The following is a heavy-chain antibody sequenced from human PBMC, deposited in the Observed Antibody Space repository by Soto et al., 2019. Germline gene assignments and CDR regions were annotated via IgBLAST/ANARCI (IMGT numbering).Heavy chain of an antibody. V-gene: IGHV5-51*01. D-gene: IGHD2-2*01. Sequence: GESLKISCKGSGYSFTSYWIGWVRQMPGKGLEWMGIIYPGDSDTRYSPSFQGQVTISADKSISTAYLQWSSLKASDTAMYYCASGYCSSTSCYPPAGMDVWGQGTTVTVSS. CDR3: ASGYCSSTSCYPPAGMDV. CDR2: IYPGDSDT. J-gene: IGHJ6*02. CDR1: GYSFTSYW.